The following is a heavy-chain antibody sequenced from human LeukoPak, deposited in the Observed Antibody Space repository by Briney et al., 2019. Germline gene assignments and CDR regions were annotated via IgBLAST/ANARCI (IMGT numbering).Heavy chain of an antibody. J-gene: IGHJ6*03. D-gene: IGHD3-10*01. CDR1: GYTFTSYY. CDR3: ARGTSMVRGVRLYYYMDV. Sequence: ASVKVSCKASGYTFTSYYMHWVRQAPGQGLEWMGIINPSGGSTSYAQKFQGRVTMTRDMSTSTVYMELSSLRSEDTAVYYCARGTSMVRGVRLYYYMDVWGKGTTVTISS. V-gene: IGHV1-46*01. CDR2: INPSGGST.